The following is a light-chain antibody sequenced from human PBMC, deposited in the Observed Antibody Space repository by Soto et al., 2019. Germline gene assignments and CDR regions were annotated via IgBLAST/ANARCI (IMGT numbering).Light chain of an antibody. J-gene: IGKJ1*01. Sequence: DIQMSQSPSSLSASAGDRVTITCRASGTVRGYLDWYLQKPGKGPERLVSAASTFQMGVPSRFSGAGSGTEFTLTIYPLQGEASSTDILYKTFGPAWTFGQGTKVDIK. CDR3: YKTFGPAWT. V-gene: IGKV1-39*01. CDR1: GTVRGY. CDR2: AAS.